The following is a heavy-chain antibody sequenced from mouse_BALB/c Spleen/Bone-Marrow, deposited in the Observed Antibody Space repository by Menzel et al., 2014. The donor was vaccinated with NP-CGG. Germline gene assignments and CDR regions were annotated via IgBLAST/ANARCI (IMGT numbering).Heavy chain of an antibody. CDR3: VRHLGAFYAMDY. Sequence: EVKLEESDGGLVQPKGSLKLSCAASGFTFNTYAMNWVRQAPGKGLEWVARIRSKSNNYATYYADSVKDRFTISRDDSRSMLYLQMNNLKTEDTAMYYCVRHLGAFYAMDYWGQGTSVTVSS. D-gene: IGHD4-1*01. CDR2: IRSKSNNYAT. J-gene: IGHJ4*01. V-gene: IGHV10-1*02. CDR1: GFTFNTYA.